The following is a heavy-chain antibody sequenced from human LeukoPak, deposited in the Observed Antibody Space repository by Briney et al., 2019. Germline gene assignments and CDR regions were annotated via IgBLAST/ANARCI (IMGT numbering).Heavy chain of an antibody. CDR2: ISGSGGST. V-gene: IGHV3-23*01. CDR1: GFSFSAAW. CDR3: AKGVNYYDSSGYYLGEAYYFDY. Sequence: PGGSLRLSCEASGFSFSAAWMTWVRQAPGKGLEWVSAISGSGGSTYYADSVKGRFTISRDNSKNTLYLQMNSLRAEDTAVYYCAKGVNYYDSSGYYLGEAYYFDYWGQGTLVTVSS. D-gene: IGHD3-22*01. J-gene: IGHJ4*02.